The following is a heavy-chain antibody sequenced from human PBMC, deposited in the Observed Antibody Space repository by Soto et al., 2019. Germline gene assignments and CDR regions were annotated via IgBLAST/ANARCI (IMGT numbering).Heavy chain of an antibody. CDR2: IYYSGST. Sequence: PSETLSLTCTVSGGSISSSSYYWGWIRQPPGKGLEWIGSIYYSGSTYYNPSLKSRVTISVDTSKNQFSLKLSSVTAADTAVYYCARHVVVVPAAIRPNWFDPWGQGTLVTVSS. D-gene: IGHD2-2*01. CDR3: ARHVVVVPAAIRPNWFDP. V-gene: IGHV4-39*01. J-gene: IGHJ5*02. CDR1: GGSISSSSYY.